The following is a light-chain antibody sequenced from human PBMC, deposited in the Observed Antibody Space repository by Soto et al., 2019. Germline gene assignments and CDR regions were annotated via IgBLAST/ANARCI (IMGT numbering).Light chain of an antibody. V-gene: IGKV3-15*01. J-gene: IGKJ2*01. CDR1: QSVSSN. Sequence: IVMTQSPATLSVSPGERATLSCRASQSVSSNLAWYQQKPGQAPRLLIYGASTRATGIPARFSGSGSGTEFTLTISSLQSEDFAVSYCQQYNTSYTFGQGTKLEIK. CDR3: QQYNTSYT. CDR2: GAS.